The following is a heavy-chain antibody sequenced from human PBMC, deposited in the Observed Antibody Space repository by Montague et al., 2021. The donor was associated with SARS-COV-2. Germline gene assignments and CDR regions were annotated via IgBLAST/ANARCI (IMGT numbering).Heavy chain of an antibody. J-gene: IGHJ4*02. Sequence: SETLSLTCAVSGGSISTDNWWSWVRLPPGKGVGWVGEIYNTRSTKYKPSRKSRVSMLVDKSWNQFSLLMPSVTAADAAIYYCARKGCGGADLDYWGQGTLVTVSS. V-gene: IGHV4-4*02. D-gene: IGHD3-16*01. CDR3: ARKGCGGADLDY. CDR2: IYNTRST. CDR1: GGSISTDNW.